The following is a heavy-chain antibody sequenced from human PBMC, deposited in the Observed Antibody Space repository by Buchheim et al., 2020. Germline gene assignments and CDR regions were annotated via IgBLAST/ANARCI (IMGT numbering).Heavy chain of an antibody. D-gene: IGHD3-9*01. CDR1: GGSISSSNW. V-gene: IGHV4-4*02. CDR3: ARGHSTLYYDILTGYYV. CDR2: IYHSGST. Sequence: QVQLQGSGPGLVKPSGTLSLTCAVSGGSISSSNWWSWVRQPPGKGLEWIGEIYHSGSTNYNPSLKSRVTISEDTSKNQFSLKLSSVTAADTAVYYCARGHSTLYYDILTGYYVWGQGTL. J-gene: IGHJ4*02.